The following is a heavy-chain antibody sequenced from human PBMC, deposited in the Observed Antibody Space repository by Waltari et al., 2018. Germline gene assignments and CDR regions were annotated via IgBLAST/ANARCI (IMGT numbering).Heavy chain of an antibody. V-gene: IGHV4-4*07. Sequence: QVQLQESGPGLVKPSETLSLTCTVSGDSISNYYWNWIRQPAGKGLEWIGRIYITGGPTYNPSLQSRVTMSLDTSKNQISRKLTSVTAADTAVYFCAREAQATDCWRGHEQHYYYYYMDVWGKGTTVTIAS. CDR1: GDSISNYY. CDR2: IYITGGP. D-gene: IGHD3-3*01. J-gene: IGHJ6*03. CDR3: AREAQATDCWRGHEQHYYYYYMDV.